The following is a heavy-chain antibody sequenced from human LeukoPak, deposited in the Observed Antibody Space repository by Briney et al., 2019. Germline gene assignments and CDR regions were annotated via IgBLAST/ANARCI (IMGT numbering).Heavy chain of an antibody. CDR3: ARDRSYGTDYYYYGMDV. V-gene: IGHV4-4*07. J-gene: IGHJ6*02. D-gene: IGHD5-18*01. CDR2: IYTSGST. Sequence: SETLSLTCTVSGGSISSYYWSWIRQPAGKGLEWIGRIYTSGSTNYNPSLKSRVTMSVDTSKNQFSLKLSSVTAADTAAYYCARDRSYGTDYYYYGMDVWGQGTTVTVSS. CDR1: GGSISSYY.